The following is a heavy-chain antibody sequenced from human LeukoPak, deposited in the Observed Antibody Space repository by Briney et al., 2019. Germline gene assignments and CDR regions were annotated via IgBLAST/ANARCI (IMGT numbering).Heavy chain of an antibody. CDR3: ARVRFGGADY. D-gene: IGHD3-10*01. Sequence: GGSLRLPCAASGFTFSNYAMSWVRQAPGKGLEWVSAITRSGDSTYYADSVKGRFTISRDNSKNTLSLQMNSLRVEDTAVYYCARVRFGGADYWGQGTLVTVSS. J-gene: IGHJ4*02. CDR1: GFTFSNYA. CDR2: ITRSGDST. V-gene: IGHV3-23*01.